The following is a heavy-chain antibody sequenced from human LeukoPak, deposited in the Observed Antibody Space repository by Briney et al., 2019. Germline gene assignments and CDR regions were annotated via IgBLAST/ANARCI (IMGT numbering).Heavy chain of an antibody. V-gene: IGHV3-30-3*01. CDR3: AKESAPYYYYYGMDV. CDR1: GFTFSSYA. J-gene: IGHJ6*02. CDR2: ISYDGSNK. D-gene: IGHD3-3*01. Sequence: GRSLRLSCAASGFTFSSYAMHWVRQAPGKGLEWVAVISYDGSNKYYADSVKGRFTISRDNSKNTLYLQMNSLRVEDTAVYYCAKESAPYYYYYGMDVWGQGTTVIVSS.